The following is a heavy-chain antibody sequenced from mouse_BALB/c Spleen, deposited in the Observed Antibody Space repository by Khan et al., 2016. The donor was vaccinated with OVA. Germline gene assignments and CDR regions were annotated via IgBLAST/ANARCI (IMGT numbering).Heavy chain of an antibody. Sequence: QVQLQQPGAELVKPGASVRLSCKASGYTFTRYWMHWMKLRPGQGFEWIGEINPNNGDTNYNEKFKRKATLTVETSSSIAYMQLTSLTSEGSAVYYCTIGNYPYYAMDYWGQGTSVTVSS. CDR3: TIGNYPYYAMDY. J-gene: IGHJ4*01. V-gene: IGHV1S81*02. CDR1: GYTFTRYW. D-gene: IGHD2-1*01. CDR2: INPNNGDT.